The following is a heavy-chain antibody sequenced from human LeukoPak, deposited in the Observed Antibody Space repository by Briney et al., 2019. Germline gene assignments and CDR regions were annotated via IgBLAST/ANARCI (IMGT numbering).Heavy chain of an antibody. J-gene: IGHJ4*02. CDR2: CYYTGTT. CDR1: GGSITSYY. V-gene: IGHV4-59*01. D-gene: IGHD6-13*01. Sequence: SETLSLTCTVSGGSITSYYWTWIRPPPGKGLEWIGYCYYTGTTNYNPSLKSRVTMSVDTSKNQFSLKLSYVTAADTAVYYCASRTGDSSTFDYWGQGTLVTVSS. CDR3: ASRTGDSSTFDY.